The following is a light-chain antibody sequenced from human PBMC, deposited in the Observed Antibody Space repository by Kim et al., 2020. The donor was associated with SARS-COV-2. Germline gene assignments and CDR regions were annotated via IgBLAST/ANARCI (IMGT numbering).Light chain of an antibody. CDR1: NIASKT. CDR2: YDR. V-gene: IGLV3-21*04. CDR3: QVWDSTNDHPV. J-gene: IGLJ7*01. Sequence: SYELTQPPSVSVAPGKTARITCGGNNIASKTVHWYQQRPVQLPVLVVYYDRDLPSGIPERFSGSNSGNTATLTISRVEAGDEADYYCQVWDSTNDHPVFGGGTQLTVL.